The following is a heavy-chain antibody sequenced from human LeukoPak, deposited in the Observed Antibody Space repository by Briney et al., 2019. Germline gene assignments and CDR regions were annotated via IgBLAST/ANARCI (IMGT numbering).Heavy chain of an antibody. V-gene: IGHV3-7*03. Sequence: GGSLRLSCAASRFTFSSYWMSWVRQAPGKGLEWVANIKQDGSEKYYVDSVKGRFTISRDNAKNSLYLQMNSLRAEDTAVYYCARVSGNYYRWFDSWGQGALVTVSS. CDR1: RFTFSSYW. CDR3: ARVSGNYYRWFDS. CDR2: IKQDGSEK. D-gene: IGHD1-26*01. J-gene: IGHJ5*01.